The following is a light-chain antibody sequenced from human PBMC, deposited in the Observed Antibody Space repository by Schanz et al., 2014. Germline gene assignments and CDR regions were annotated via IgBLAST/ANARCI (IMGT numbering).Light chain of an antibody. J-gene: IGKJ1*01. CDR1: QSVHST. CDR3: QQHNNWPWT. V-gene: IGKV3-15*01. Sequence: EIVLTQSPETLSLSPGERATLSCRASQSVHSTSLAWYQQKPGQAPRLLIYGASTRATGIPARFSGSGSGTEFTLTISSLQSEDFAVYYCQQHNNWPWTFGQGTKVEIK. CDR2: GAS.